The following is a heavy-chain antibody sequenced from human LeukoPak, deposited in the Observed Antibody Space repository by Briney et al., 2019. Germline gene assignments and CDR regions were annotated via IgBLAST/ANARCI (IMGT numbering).Heavy chain of an antibody. CDR1: GDSISSYS. CDR3: ARGQGSGSSWAFDY. V-gene: IGHV4-59*01. D-gene: IGHD1-26*01. J-gene: IGHJ4*02. Sequence: PSETLSLTCSISGDSISSYSWSWIRQPQGKGPEWIGYIHYSGSTTYNPSLKSRVTISADPSKHQLSLSLSSVTAADTAVYYCARGQGSGSSWAFDYWGQGTLVTVSS. CDR2: IHYSGST.